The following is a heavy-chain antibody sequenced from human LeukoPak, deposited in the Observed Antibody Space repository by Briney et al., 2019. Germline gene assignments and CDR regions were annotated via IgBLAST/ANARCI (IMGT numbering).Heavy chain of an antibody. V-gene: IGHV1-8*01. Sequence: ASVKVSCKASGYTFTSSDINWVRQAAGQGLEWMGWINPNSGRTGYAQKFQGRVTMTANTSISTAYMELRNLRFDDTAVYYCARGRSGLAAAGTYDYWGQGSLITVSS. D-gene: IGHD6-13*01. CDR2: INPNSGRT. CDR1: GYTFTSSD. J-gene: IGHJ4*02. CDR3: ARGRSGLAAAGTYDY.